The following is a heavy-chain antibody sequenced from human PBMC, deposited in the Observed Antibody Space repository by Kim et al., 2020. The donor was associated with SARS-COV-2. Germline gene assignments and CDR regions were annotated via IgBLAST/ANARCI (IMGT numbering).Heavy chain of an antibody. CDR3: LASGQGGTSLDFDV. Sequence: GGSLRLSCVASGFTFGDYAMHWVRQAPGKGLDWVSGITWNSGSIGYADSVKGRITISRDNAKDCLYLQMNSLQPDDTAVYYCLASGQGGTSLDFDVWGQG. CDR2: ITWNSGSI. J-gene: IGHJ4*02. D-gene: IGHD1-26*01. V-gene: IGHV3-9*01. CDR1: GFTFGDYA.